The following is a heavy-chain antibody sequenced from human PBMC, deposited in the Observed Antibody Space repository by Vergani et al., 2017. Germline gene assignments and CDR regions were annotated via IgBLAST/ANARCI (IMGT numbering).Heavy chain of an antibody. Sequence: EVQLVQSGAEVKKPGESLRISCKGSGYSFTSYWISWVRQMPGKGLEWMGGIDPSDFYTNYSPSFQGHVTISADKSISTAYRQWSSLKASDTAMYYCARVGWSYYDSSGYYYAPGGWFDPWGQGTLVTVSS. CDR2: IDPSDFYT. CDR1: GYSFTSYW. J-gene: IGHJ5*02. D-gene: IGHD3-22*01. CDR3: ARVGWSYYDSSGYYYAPGGWFDP. V-gene: IGHV5-10-1*03.